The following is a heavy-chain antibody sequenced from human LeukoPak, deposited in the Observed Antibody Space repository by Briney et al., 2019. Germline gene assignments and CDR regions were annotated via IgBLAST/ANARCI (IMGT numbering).Heavy chain of an antibody. D-gene: IGHD6-19*01. J-gene: IGHJ6*03. V-gene: IGHV3-64*01. CDR3: ARGGSSGWYGLYYYYMDV. CDR2: ISSNGGST. CDR1: GFTFSSYA. Sequence: GGSLRLSCAASGFTFSSYAMHWVRQAPGKGLEYVSAISSNGGSTYYANSVKGRFTISRDNSKNTLYLQMGSLRAEDMAVYYCARGGSSGWYGLYYYYMDVWGKGTTVTVSS.